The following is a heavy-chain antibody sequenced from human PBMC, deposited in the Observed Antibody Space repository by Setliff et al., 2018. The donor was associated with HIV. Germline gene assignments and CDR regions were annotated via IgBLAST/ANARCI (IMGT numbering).Heavy chain of an antibody. V-gene: IGHV1-3*01. CDR2: INAGNGNT. Sequence: ASVKVSCKASGYTFTSYAMHWVRQAPGQRLEWMGWINAGNGNTKYSQTFQGRVTITRDTSASTAYMELSSLRSEETAVYYCARPYSPYFLLMASDYFDYWGQGTLVTVSS. CDR3: ARPYSPYFLLMASDYFDY. D-gene: IGHD2-21*01. J-gene: IGHJ4*02. CDR1: GYTFTSYA.